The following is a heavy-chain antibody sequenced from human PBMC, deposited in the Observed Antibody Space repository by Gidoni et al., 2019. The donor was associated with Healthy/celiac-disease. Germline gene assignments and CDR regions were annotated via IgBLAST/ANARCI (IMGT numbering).Heavy chain of an antibody. D-gene: IGHD3-22*01. CDR1: GGTFSSYA. CDR3: ARAVPSAGGVFTMIVVVASNWFDP. Sequence: QVQLVQSGAEVKKPGSSVKVSCKASGGTFSSYALSWVRQAPGQGLEWMGGIIPIFGIANYAQKFQGRVTITADKSTSTAYMELSSLRSEDTAVYYCARAVPSAGGVFTMIVVVASNWFDPWGQGTLVTVSS. CDR2: IIPIFGIA. V-gene: IGHV1-69*17. J-gene: IGHJ5*02.